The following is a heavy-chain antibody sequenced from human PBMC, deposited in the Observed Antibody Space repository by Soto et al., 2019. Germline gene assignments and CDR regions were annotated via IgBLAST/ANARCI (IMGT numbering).Heavy chain of an antibody. CDR1: GFTFSDYY. CDR2: IRGSGTAV. J-gene: IGHJ4*02. Sequence: QVQLVESGGGLVKPGGSLRLSCAASGFTFSDYYMNWIRQAPGKGLEWVSFIRGSGTAVYYAASVKGRFTVSRDNAKNSLSLQMNSLRAEDTAVYYCASDRLDDGGYRGKDYWGQGTLVTVSS. CDR3: ASDRLDDGGYRGKDY. V-gene: IGHV3-11*01. D-gene: IGHD4-17*01.